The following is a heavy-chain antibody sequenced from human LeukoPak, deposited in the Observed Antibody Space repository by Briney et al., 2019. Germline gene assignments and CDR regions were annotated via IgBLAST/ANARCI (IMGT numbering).Heavy chain of an antibody. V-gene: IGHV4-34*01. J-gene: IGHJ4*02. CDR1: GGSFSGYY. Sequence: SEALSLTCAVYGGSFSGYYWSWIRQPPGKGLEWIREINHSGSTNYNPSLKSRVTISVDTSKNQFSLKLSSVTAADTAVYYCARGQPLYSSGWYVNYWGQGTLVTVSS. CDR2: INHSGST. CDR3: ARGQPLYSSGWYVNY. D-gene: IGHD6-19*01.